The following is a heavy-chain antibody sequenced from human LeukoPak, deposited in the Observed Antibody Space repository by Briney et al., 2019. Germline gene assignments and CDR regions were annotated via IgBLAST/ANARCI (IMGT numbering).Heavy chain of an antibody. D-gene: IGHD4-11*01. V-gene: IGHV1-18*01. CDR1: GYTFTSYG. J-gene: IGHJ6*03. CDR3: ARDRRTVTTYYYYYMDV. Sequence: ASVKVSCKASGYTFTSYGISWVRQAPGQGLEWMGWISAYNGNTNYAQKLQGRDTMTTDTSTSTAYMELRSLRSDDTAVYYCARDRRTVTTYYYYYMDVWGKGTTVTVSS. CDR2: ISAYNGNT.